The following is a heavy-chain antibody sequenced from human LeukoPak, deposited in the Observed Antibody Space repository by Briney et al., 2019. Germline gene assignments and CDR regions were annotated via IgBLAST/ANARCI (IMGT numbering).Heavy chain of an antibody. V-gene: IGHV3-9*01. CDR3: ARDSRTAAYYYDSSGSQ. Sequence: GRSLRLSCAASGFTFDDYAMHWVRQAPGKGLEWVSGISWNSGSIGYADSVKGRFTISRDNAKNSLYLQMNSLRAEDTAVYYCARDSRTAAYYYDSSGSQWGQGTLVTVSS. D-gene: IGHD3-22*01. CDR2: ISWNSGSI. CDR1: GFTFDDYA. J-gene: IGHJ4*02.